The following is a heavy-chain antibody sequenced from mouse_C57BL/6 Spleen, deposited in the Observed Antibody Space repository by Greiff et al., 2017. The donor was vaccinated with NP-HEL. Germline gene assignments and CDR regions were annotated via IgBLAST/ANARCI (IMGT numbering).Heavy chain of an antibody. V-gene: IGHV1-69*01. CDR2: IDPSDSYT. CDR1: GYTFTSYW. J-gene: IGHJ2*01. CDR3: ARQGHGSGYSDYFDY. Sequence: QVQLKESGAELVMPGASVKLSCKASGYTFTSYWMHWVKQRPGQGLEWIGEIDPSDSYTNYNQKFKGKSTLTVDKSSSTAYMQLSSLTSEDSAVYYCARQGHGSGYSDYFDYWGQGTTLTVSS. D-gene: IGHD3-1*01.